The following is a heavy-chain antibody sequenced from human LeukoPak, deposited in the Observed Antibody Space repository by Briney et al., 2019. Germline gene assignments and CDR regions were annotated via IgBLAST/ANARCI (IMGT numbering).Heavy chain of an antibody. CDR2: IYSGDSDT. V-gene: IGHV5-51*01. J-gene: IGHJ5*02. D-gene: IGHD2-2*02. CDR1: GYSFTSYW. Sequence: GESLKISCKGSGYSFTSYWIGWVRQMPGKGLEWMGIIYSGDSDTRYSPSFQGQVTISADKSISTSYLQWSSLKASDTAMYYCARLALSYCSSTSCYRENWFDPWGQGTLVTVSS. CDR3: ARLALSYCSSTSCYRENWFDP.